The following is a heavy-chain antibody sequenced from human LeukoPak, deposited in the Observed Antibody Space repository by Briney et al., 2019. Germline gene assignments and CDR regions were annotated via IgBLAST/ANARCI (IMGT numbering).Heavy chain of an antibody. CDR3: SSSLCSGGSCHNRGIPY. CDR1: GFTFGDYA. V-gene: IGHV3-49*03. CDR2: IVSKTYGGTT. D-gene: IGHD2-15*01. Sequence: PGGSLRLSCTASGFTFGDYAMSWFRQAPGKGLDWVGFIVSKTYGGTTEYAASVKGRFTISRDDSKSIAYLQMNSLKTEDTAMYYCSSSLCSGGSCHNRGIPYWGQGTLVTVSS. J-gene: IGHJ4*02.